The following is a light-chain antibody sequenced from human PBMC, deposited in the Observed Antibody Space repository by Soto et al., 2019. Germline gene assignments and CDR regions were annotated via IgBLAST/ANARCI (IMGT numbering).Light chain of an antibody. CDR2: GGS. CDR1: QSVSSSY. CDR3: QQRSNWPT. V-gene: IGKV3D-20*02. J-gene: IGKJ5*01. Sequence: IVLTQSPGTLSLSPGERATLSCRASQSVSSSYLAWYQQKPGQSPRLVIYGGSTRAIGIPARFSGSGSGTDFTLTISRLEPEDFAVYYCQQRSNWPTFGQGTRLEIK.